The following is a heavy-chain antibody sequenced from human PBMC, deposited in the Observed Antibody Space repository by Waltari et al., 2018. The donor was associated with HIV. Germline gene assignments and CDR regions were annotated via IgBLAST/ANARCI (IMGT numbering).Heavy chain of an antibody. Sequence: QVQLVQSGAEVKKPGSSVKVSCKASGGTFSSYAISWVRQAPGQGLEWMGGIIPIFGTANYAQKFQGRVTITADESTSTAYMELSSLRSEDTAVYYCVRDQQSIAARPQWFDPWGQGTLVTVSS. CDR1: GGTFSSYA. V-gene: IGHV1-69*01. CDR3: VRDQQSIAARPQWFDP. D-gene: IGHD6-6*01. CDR2: IIPIFGTA. J-gene: IGHJ5*02.